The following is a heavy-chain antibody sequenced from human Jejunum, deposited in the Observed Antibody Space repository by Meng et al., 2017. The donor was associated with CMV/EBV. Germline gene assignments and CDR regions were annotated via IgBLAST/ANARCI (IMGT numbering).Heavy chain of an antibody. J-gene: IGHJ4*02. CDR3: ARASRDY. CDR1: GFSFSSYS. Sequence: SCAASGFSFSSYSMNWVRQAPGKGLEWISYISLSNSTIYYADSVKGRFTISRDNAKNSLYLQMNSLRAEDTAVYYCARASRDYWGQGTLVTVSS. V-gene: IGHV3-48*04. CDR2: ISLSNSTI.